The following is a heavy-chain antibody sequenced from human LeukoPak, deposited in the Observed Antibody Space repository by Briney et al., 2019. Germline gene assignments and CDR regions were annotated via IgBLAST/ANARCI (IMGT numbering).Heavy chain of an antibody. V-gene: IGHV4-39*01. CDR3: AYPLTSGYSGAEGDAFDL. J-gene: IGHJ3*01. CDR2: MYYSGSP. D-gene: IGHD5-12*01. Sequence: SETLSLTCTVSGRSISSSAYYWRWIPQPPGKGLEWLGSMYYSGSPSYHPSLQTRVTISADTSKNQFSLNLISVTAADTAVYYCAYPLTSGYSGAEGDAFDLCGEGKVVTASS. CDR1: GRSISSSAYY.